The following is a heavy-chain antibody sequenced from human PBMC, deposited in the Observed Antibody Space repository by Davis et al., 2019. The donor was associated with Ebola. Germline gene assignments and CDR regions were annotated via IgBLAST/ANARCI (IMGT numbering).Heavy chain of an antibody. V-gene: IGHV5-51*01. Sequence: KVSCKGSGYGFTNYWIGWVRQMPGKGLEWMGIIYTGDSDTRYRPSFRGQVTISADKSIKTAFLQWSSLKASDTAMYYCASLRRTITGMDDAFDIWGQGTMVTVSS. D-gene: IGHD2-8*02. J-gene: IGHJ3*02. CDR1: GYGFTNYW. CDR3: ASLRRTITGMDDAFDI. CDR2: IYTGDSDT.